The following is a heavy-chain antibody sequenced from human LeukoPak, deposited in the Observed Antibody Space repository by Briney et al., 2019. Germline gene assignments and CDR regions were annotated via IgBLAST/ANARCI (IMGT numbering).Heavy chain of an antibody. CDR1: GYTFTSYD. D-gene: IGHD6-25*01. CDR2: IIPTFGTA. J-gene: IGHJ6*04. Sequence: ASVKVSCKASGYTFTSYDINWVRQATGQGLEWMGGIIPTFGTANYAQKFQGRVTITADESTSTAYMELSSLRSEDTAVYYCARDQSADFGMDVWGKGTTVTVSS. CDR3: ARDQSADFGMDV. V-gene: IGHV1-69*13.